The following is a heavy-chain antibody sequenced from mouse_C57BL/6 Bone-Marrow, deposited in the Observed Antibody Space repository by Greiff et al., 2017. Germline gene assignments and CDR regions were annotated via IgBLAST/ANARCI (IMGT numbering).Heavy chain of an antibody. CDR3: ARDDDYDDYYAMDY. D-gene: IGHD2-4*01. J-gene: IGHJ4*01. Sequence: QVQLQQPGAELVRPGTSVKLSCKASGYTFTSYWMHWVKQRPGQGLEWIGVIDPSDSYTNYNQKFKGKATLTVDTSSSTAYMQLSSLTSEDSAVYYCARDDDYDDYYAMDYWGQGTSVTVSS. V-gene: IGHV1-59*01. CDR2: IDPSDSYT. CDR1: GYTFTSYW.